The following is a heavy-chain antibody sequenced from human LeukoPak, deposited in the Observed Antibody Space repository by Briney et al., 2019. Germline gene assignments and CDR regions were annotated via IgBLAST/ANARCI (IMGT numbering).Heavy chain of an antibody. J-gene: IGHJ4*02. CDR2: ISYDGRNK. Sequence: PGRSLRLSCAASGFTFSSHGMHWVRQAPGKGLEWVAVISYDGRNKYYADSVKGRFTISRDNSQNTLSLQMNSLRAEDTAVYYCVKDGDDSGWIYFADGGQGTLVTVSS. CDR3: VKDGDDSGWIYFAD. V-gene: IGHV3-30*18. D-gene: IGHD6-19*01. CDR1: GFTFSSHG.